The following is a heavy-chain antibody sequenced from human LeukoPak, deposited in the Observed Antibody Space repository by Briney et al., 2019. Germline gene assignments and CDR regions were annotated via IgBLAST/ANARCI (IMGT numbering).Heavy chain of an antibody. CDR3: AKSRSTSGYSYYFDY. CDR1: GFIFSNYG. CDR2: ISYDGNNK. Sequence: GGSLRLSCAASGFIFSNYGIHWVRQAPGKGLEWVAVISYDGNNKYYVDSVKGRFTISRDNSRNTLYLQMNSLRAEDTAVYYCAKSRSTSGYSYYFDYWGQGTLVTVSS. V-gene: IGHV3-30*18. D-gene: IGHD3-22*01. J-gene: IGHJ4*02.